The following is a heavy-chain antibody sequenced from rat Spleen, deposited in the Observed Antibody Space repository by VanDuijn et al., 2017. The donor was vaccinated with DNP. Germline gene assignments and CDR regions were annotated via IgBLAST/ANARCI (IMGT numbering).Heavy chain of an antibody. CDR3: ARSHYSSYNYYIMDA. CDR1: GFSLTNYG. J-gene: IGHJ4*01. D-gene: IGHD1-2*01. V-gene: IGHV2-13*01. CDR2: IWGEGNT. Sequence: QVQLKASGPGLLQPSQTLSLTCTVSGFSLTNYGVSWVRQPPGKGLEWMGGIWGEGNTNFNSALKSRLSISRDTSKSQVFLKMSSLKTEDTAAYYCARSHYSSYNYYIMDAWGQGASVTVSS.